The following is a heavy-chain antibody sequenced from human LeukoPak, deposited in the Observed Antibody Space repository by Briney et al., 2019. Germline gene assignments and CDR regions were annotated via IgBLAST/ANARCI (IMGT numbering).Heavy chain of an antibody. Sequence: ASVKVSCKASGYTFTSYYMHWVRQAPGQGLEWMGIINPSGGSTSYAQKFQGRVTMTRDMSTSTVYMELSRLRSEDTAVYYCARERPYGDYRSAFDIWGQGTMVTVSS. V-gene: IGHV1-46*01. CDR1: GYTFTSYY. J-gene: IGHJ3*02. CDR2: INPSGGST. CDR3: ARERPYGDYRSAFDI. D-gene: IGHD4-17*01.